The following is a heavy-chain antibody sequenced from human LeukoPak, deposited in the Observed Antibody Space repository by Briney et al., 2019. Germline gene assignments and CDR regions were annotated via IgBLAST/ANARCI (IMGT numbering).Heavy chain of an antibody. J-gene: IGHJ4*02. CDR2: IIPIFGTA. D-gene: IGHD3-10*01. CDR3: ASAHYYGSGSYMVY. Sequence: SVKVSCKASGGTFSSYAISWVRQAPGQGLEWMGGIIPIFGTANYAQKFQGRVTITADESTSTAYMELSSLRSEDTAVYYCASAHYYGSGSYMVYWGQGTLVTVSS. CDR1: GGTFSSYA. V-gene: IGHV1-69*13.